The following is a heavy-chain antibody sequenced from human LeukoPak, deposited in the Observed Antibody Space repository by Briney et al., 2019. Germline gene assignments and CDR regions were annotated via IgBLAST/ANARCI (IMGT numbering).Heavy chain of an antibody. CDR3: ARLAAISGSDYPDD. CDR2: IFYSGNT. V-gene: IGHV4-59*08. CDR1: GGSISSYY. Sequence: SETLSLTCTVSGGSISSYYWSWIRQPPGKGLEWIGYIFYSGNTIYNPSLRSRVTISADTSKNHFSLRLRSVTAADTAVYYCARLAAISGSDYPDDWGQGTLVTVSS. D-gene: IGHD1-26*01. J-gene: IGHJ4*02.